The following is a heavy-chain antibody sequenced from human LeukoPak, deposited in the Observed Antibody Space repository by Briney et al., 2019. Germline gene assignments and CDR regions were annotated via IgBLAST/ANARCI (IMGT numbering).Heavy chain of an antibody. CDR2: INPSGGST. V-gene: IGHV1-46*01. CDR3: ASKHYGDYGLGFY. D-gene: IGHD4-17*01. Sequence: ASVKVSCKASGYTFTSYYMHWVRQAPGQGLEWMGIINPSGGSTSYAQKFQGRVTMTRDMSTSTVYMELSSLRSEDTAVYYCASKHYGDYGLGFYWGQGTLVTVSS. J-gene: IGHJ4*02. CDR1: GYTFTSYY.